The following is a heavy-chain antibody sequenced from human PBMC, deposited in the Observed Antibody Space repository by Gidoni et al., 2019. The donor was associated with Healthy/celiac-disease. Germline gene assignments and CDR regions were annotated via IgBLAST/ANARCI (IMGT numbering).Heavy chain of an antibody. D-gene: IGHD2-21*02. CDR3: AKSDSYPYYYYYGMDV. Sequence: EVQLLESGGGLVQPGGSLRLSCQASGFTFSSYAMSWVRQAPGKGLEWVSAISGSGGSTYYADSVKGRFTISRDNSKNTLYLQMNSLRAEDTAVYYCAKSDSYPYYYYYGMDVWGQGTTVTVSS. CDR1: GFTFSSYA. J-gene: IGHJ6*02. V-gene: IGHV3-23*01. CDR2: ISGSGGST.